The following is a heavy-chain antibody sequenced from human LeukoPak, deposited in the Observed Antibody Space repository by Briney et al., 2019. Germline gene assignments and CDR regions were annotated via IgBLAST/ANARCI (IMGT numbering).Heavy chain of an antibody. CDR1: GDSISSGDYY. V-gene: IGHV4-39*07. J-gene: IGHJ4*02. CDR3: ARDLAKGGLPPFDY. CDR2: IYYSGST. D-gene: IGHD1-26*01. Sequence: PSETLSLTCTVSGDSISSGDYYWGWIRQPPGKGLEWIGSIYYSGSTYYNPSLKSRVTISVDTSKNQFSLKLSSVTAADTAVYYCARDLAKGGLPPFDYWGQGTLVTVSS.